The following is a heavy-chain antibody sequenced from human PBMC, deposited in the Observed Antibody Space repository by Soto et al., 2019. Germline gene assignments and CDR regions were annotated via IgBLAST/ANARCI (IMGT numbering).Heavy chain of an antibody. CDR2: IYNSGII. V-gene: IGHV4-4*07. J-gene: IGHJ4*02. CDR3: ARGPYCGEECYFAY. CDR1: GDSISRYY. D-gene: IGHD3-10*01. Sequence: QVHLQESGPGLVKPSETLSLTCSVFGDSISRYYWSWIRQPAGKGLEFIGRIYNSGIINYNPFLESRVTMSVDPSKNQISLQLSSATAADTAMYYCARGPYCGEECYFAYWGQGTLVTVSP.